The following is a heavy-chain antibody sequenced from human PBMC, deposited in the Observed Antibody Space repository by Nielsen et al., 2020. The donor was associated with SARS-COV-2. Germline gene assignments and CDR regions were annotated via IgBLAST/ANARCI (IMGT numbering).Heavy chain of an antibody. Sequence: GESLKIPCTGSGYNFPTYWIAWVRQMPGEGLELMGIIYPEDSDTRYGPSFEGLVTISGDKSLSTAYLQWDSLKASDTAKYFCARSPASLGSYFAFDVWGQGTMVTVSS. CDR3: ARSPASLGSYFAFDV. CDR1: GYNFPTYW. V-gene: IGHV5-51*01. D-gene: IGHD1-1*01. CDR2: IYPEDSDT. J-gene: IGHJ3*01.